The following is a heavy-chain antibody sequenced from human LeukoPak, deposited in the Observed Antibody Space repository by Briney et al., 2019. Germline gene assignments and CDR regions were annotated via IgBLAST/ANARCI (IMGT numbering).Heavy chain of an antibody. J-gene: IGHJ4*02. V-gene: IGHV1-69*05. CDR1: GGTFSSYA. D-gene: IGHD3-22*01. Sequence: GSSVKVSCKASGGTFSSYAISWVRQAPGQGLEWMGGITPIFGTANYAQKFQGRVTITTDESTSTAYMELSSLRSEDTAVYYCASSHVEYDSSGYYLDYWGQGTLVTVSS. CDR3: ASSHVEYDSSGYYLDY. CDR2: ITPIFGTA.